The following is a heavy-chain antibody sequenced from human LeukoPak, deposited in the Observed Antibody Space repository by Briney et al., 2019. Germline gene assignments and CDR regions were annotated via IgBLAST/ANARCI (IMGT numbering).Heavy chain of an antibody. CDR3: ATALDYGDSRDY. V-gene: IGHV3-48*04. CDR1: RFTFTAYG. J-gene: IGHJ4*02. CDR2: ISSSNRTI. Sequence: GGSLRLSCAASRFTFTAYGMNWVRQAPGKGLEWVSYISSSNRTIYYADSVKGRFTISRDNAKNSLYLQMNSLRAEDTAVYYCATALDYGDSRDYWGQGTLVTVSS. D-gene: IGHD4-17*01.